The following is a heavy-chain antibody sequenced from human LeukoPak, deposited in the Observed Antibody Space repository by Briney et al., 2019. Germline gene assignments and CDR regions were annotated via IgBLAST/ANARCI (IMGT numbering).Heavy chain of an antibody. D-gene: IGHD3-3*01. V-gene: IGHV3-21*01. Sequence: GGSLRLSCAASGFTFSSYSMNWVRQAPGKGLEWVSSISSSSSYIYYADSVKGRFTISRDNAKNSLYLQMNSLRAEDTAAYYCARGDTIFGVVIIPGGSGKPSFDYWGQGTLVTVSS. CDR1: GFTFSSYS. J-gene: IGHJ4*02. CDR3: ARGDTIFGVVIIPGGSGKPSFDY. CDR2: ISSSSSYI.